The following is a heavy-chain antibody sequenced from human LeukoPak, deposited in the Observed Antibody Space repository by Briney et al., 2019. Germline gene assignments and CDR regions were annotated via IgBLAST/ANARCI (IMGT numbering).Heavy chain of an antibody. CDR1: GFSFSGYG. CDR2: IRYDGSTK. CDR3: AALHTGTFVDY. D-gene: IGHD4-17*01. J-gene: IGHJ4*02. Sequence: GGSLRLSCAASGFSFSGYGLHWVRQVPGKGLEWVAFIRYDGSTKFYTDSVKGRFAISRDHSKNTLSLQMNSLRTEDTAVYYCAALHTGTFVDYWGQGTLVTVSS. V-gene: IGHV3-30*02.